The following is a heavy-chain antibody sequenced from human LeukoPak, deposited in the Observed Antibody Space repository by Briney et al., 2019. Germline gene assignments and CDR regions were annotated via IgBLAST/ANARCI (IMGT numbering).Heavy chain of an antibody. CDR3: ARLPPSYTIFGVVSDY. J-gene: IGHJ4*02. D-gene: IGHD3-3*01. Sequence: ASVKVSCKAPGGTFSSYAISWVRQAPGQGLEWMGGIIPIFGTANYAQKFQGRVTITADESTSTAYMELSSLRSEDTAVYYCARLPPSYTIFGVVSDYWGQGTLVTVSS. V-gene: IGHV1-69*13. CDR1: GGTFSSYA. CDR2: IIPIFGTA.